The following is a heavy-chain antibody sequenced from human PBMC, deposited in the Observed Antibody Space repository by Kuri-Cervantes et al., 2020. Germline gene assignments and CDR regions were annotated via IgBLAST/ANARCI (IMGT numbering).Heavy chain of an antibody. CDR2: INPNSGGT. Sequence: ASVKVSYKASGYTFTGYYMHWVRQAPGQGVEWMGWINPNSGGTNYAQKFQGRVTMTRDTSISTAYMELSRLRSDDTAVYYCAREAPSWYGSGDWYFDLWGRGTLVTVSS. J-gene: IGHJ2*01. CDR1: GYTFTGYY. V-gene: IGHV1-2*02. D-gene: IGHD3-10*01. CDR3: AREAPSWYGSGDWYFDL.